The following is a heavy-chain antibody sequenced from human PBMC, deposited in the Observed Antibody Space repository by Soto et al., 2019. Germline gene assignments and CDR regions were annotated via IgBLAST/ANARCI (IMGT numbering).Heavy chain of an antibody. V-gene: IGHV4-59*12. CDR3: ARGMTTVTTFDY. CDR2: IHYSGST. Sequence: PSETLSLTCTVSGGSISSYYWSWIRQPPGRGLEWIGHIHYSGSTNYNPSLKSRVTISVDRSKNQFSLKLSSVTAADTAVYYCARGMTTVTTFDYWGQGTLVTVSS. D-gene: IGHD4-4*01. CDR1: GGSISSYY. J-gene: IGHJ4*02.